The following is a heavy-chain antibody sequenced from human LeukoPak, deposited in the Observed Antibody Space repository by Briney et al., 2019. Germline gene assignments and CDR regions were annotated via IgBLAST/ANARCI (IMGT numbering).Heavy chain of an antibody. Sequence: GGSLTLSCAASGFTFSSYSMNWVRHAPGEGREWVASISSNSSYIYYADSVKGRSTISRDNAKNSLYLQMNSLRAEDTAVYYCASTTPFNYYDSSGYYPDVDYWGQRTLVTVSS. CDR3: ASTTPFNYYDSSGYYPDVDY. V-gene: IGHV3-21*01. CDR2: ISSNSSYI. D-gene: IGHD3-22*01. J-gene: IGHJ4*02. CDR1: GFTFSSYS.